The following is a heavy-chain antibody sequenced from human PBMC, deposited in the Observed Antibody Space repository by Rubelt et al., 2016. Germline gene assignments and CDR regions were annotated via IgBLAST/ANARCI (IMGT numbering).Heavy chain of an antibody. Sequence: QVQLVQSGSELKKPGASVKVSCKASGYTFTSYAMNWVRQAPGQGLEWMGWISAYNGNTNYAQKIQGMLTMTTDTSTSTAYMELRSLRSDDTAVYYCARDVGGNSVLYYFDYWGQGTLVTVSS. CDR2: ISAYNGNT. CDR3: ARDVGGNSVLYYFDY. V-gene: IGHV1-18*01. J-gene: IGHJ4*02. D-gene: IGHD4-23*01. CDR1: GYTFTSYA.